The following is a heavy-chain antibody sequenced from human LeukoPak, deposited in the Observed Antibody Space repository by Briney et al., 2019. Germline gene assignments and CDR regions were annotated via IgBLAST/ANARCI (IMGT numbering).Heavy chain of an antibody. J-gene: IGHJ4*02. CDR3: ARLVRGVTVANFDY. Sequence: SETLSRTCTVSGGSISSYYWSWIRQPAGKGLEWIGRIYTSGSTNYNPSLKSRVTMSVDTSKNQFSLKLSSVTAADTAVYYCARLVRGVTVANFDYWGQGTLVTVSS. CDR1: GGSISSYY. CDR2: IYTSGST. V-gene: IGHV4-4*07. D-gene: IGHD3-10*01.